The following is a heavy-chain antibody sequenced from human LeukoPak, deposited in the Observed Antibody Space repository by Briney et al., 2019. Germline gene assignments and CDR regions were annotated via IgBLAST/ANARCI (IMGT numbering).Heavy chain of an antibody. V-gene: IGHV4-59*10. CDR1: GGSVSSYN. D-gene: IGHD2-2*01. Sequence: PSETLSLTCTVSGGSVSSYNWTWIRQPAGMGLELIGRIYTSGITNYSPSLRSRVTMSLDTSKNQFYLKMSSVTAADTAVYYCARYLVGPLVGSYYSHYMDVWGKGTTVTISS. CDR2: IYTSGIT. J-gene: IGHJ6*03. CDR3: ARYLVGPLVGSYYSHYMDV.